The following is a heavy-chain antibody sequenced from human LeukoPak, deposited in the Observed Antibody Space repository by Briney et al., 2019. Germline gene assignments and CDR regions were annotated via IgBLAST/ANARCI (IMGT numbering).Heavy chain of an antibody. CDR3: ARVNGGSFYYLDV. D-gene: IGHD1-26*01. CDR1: GGSISSTSYY. CDR2: IYYSGIT. J-gene: IGHJ6*03. V-gene: IGHV4-39*01. Sequence: SETLSLTCTVSGGSISSTSYYWGWIRPPPGKGLEWLGSIYYSGITYYNPSLKSRVTISVDTSKNQFSLKLSSVTAADTAVYFCARVNGGSFYYLDVWGKGTTVTVSS.